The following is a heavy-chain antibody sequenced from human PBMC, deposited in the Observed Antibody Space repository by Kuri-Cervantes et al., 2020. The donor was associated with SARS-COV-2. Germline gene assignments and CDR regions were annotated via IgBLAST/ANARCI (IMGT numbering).Heavy chain of an antibody. J-gene: IGHJ4*02. CDR3: ARGVLRRPTDY. CDR2: INPNSGGT. V-gene: IGHV1-2*02. D-gene: IGHD3-3*01. Sequence: ASVKVSCKASVYTFTGYYMHWVRQAPGQGLEWMGWINPNSGGTNYAQKFQGRVTMTRDTSISTAYMELSRLGSDDTAVYYGARGVLRRPTDYWGQGTLVTVSS. CDR1: VYTFTGYY.